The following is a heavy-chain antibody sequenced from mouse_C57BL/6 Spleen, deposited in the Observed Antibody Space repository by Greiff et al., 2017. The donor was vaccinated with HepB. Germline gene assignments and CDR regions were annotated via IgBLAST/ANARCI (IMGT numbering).Heavy chain of an antibody. V-gene: IGHV5-17*01. J-gene: IGHJ1*03. Sequence: EVKLMESGGGLVKPGGSLKLSCAASGFTFSDYGMHWVRQAPEKGLEWVAYISSGSSTIYYADTVKGRFTISRDNAKNTLFLQMTSLRSEDTAMYYCARPKGSHWYFDVWGTGTTVTVSS. CDR3: ARPKGSHWYFDV. CDR2: ISSGSSTI. CDR1: GFTFSDYG.